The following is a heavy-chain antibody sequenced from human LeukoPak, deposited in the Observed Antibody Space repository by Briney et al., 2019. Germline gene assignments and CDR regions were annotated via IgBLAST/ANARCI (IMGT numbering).Heavy chain of an antibody. Sequence: SQTLSLTCTVSGGSISSGGYYWSWIRQPPGKGLEWIGYIYHSGSTYYNPSLKSRVTISVDRSKNQFSLKLSSVTAADTAVYYCARDSYCGGDCNHDAFDIWGQGTMVTVSS. CDR2: IYHSGST. D-gene: IGHD2-21*01. J-gene: IGHJ3*02. CDR1: GGSISSGGYY. V-gene: IGHV4-30-2*01. CDR3: ARDSYCGGDCNHDAFDI.